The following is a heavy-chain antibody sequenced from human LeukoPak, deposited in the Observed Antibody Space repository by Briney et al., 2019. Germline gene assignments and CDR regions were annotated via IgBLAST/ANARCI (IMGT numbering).Heavy chain of an antibody. CDR1: GFTFSSYE. V-gene: IGHV3-48*03. D-gene: IGHD1-26*01. CDR2: ISSSGSTI. Sequence: GGSLRLSCAASGFTFSSYEMNWVRQAPGKGLEWVSYISSSGSTIYYADSVKGRFTISRDNAKNSLYLQMNSLRAEDTAVCYCARVGGSYGFLSQKPRYFQHWGQGTLVTVSS. CDR3: ARVGGSYGFLSQKPRYFQH. J-gene: IGHJ1*01.